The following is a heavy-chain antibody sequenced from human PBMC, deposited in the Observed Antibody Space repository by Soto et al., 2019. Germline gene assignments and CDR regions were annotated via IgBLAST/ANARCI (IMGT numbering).Heavy chain of an antibody. V-gene: IGHV3-30*18. CDR3: AKDRRRGYSYVTTFDY. Sequence: GGSLRLSCAASGFTFSSYGMHWVRQAPGKGLEWVAVISYDGSNKYYADSVKGRFTISRGNSKNTLYLQMNSLRAEDTAVYYCAKDRRRGYSYVTTFDYWGQGTLVTVS. CDR2: ISYDGSNK. D-gene: IGHD5-18*01. J-gene: IGHJ4*02. CDR1: GFTFSSYG.